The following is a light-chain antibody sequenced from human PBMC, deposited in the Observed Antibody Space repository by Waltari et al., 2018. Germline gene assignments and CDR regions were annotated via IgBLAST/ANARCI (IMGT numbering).Light chain of an antibody. CDR1: SGHNNFA. J-gene: IGLJ3*02. CDR3: QTWDTGIRV. CDR2: IAGDGIH. V-gene: IGLV4-69*01. Sequence: QLVLTQSPSASASLRASVTLTCTLSSGHNNFAIAWHPQQPGKGPRFLMMIAGDGIHNKGDDIPDRFSASSSGAERYLTISSLQSEDEADYYCQTWDTGIRVFGGGTKLTVL.